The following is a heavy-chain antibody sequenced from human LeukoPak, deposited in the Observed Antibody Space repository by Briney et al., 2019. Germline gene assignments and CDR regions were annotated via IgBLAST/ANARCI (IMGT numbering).Heavy chain of an antibody. J-gene: IGHJ6*01. CDR1: RFTFSSYE. V-gene: IGHV3-48*03. CDR3: AKMKGHPLPKYYMDV. Sequence: PGGSLRLSCAASRFTFSSYEMNWVRQAPGKGLEWVSYISSSGSTRTYADSVKGRFTISRDNAKNSLYLEMNSLRAEDTAIYYCAKMKGHPLPKYYMDVWGQGTTVTVSS. D-gene: IGHD1-26*01. CDR2: ISSSGSTR.